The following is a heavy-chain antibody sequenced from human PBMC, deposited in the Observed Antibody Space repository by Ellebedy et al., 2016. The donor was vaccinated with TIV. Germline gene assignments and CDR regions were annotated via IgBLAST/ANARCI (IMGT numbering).Heavy chain of an antibody. CDR3: ARAPRGVVVITDSFDL. V-gene: IGHV4-59*08. CDR1: GGSISRYY. Sequence: SETLSLTXTVSGGSISRYYWTWIRQPPGKGLEWIGDIYYSGSTNYNPSLKSRVTISVDTSKNEFSLKMSSVTAADTAVYYCARAPRGVVVITDSFDLWGQGTMVSFSS. D-gene: IGHD3-22*01. J-gene: IGHJ3*01. CDR2: IYYSGST.